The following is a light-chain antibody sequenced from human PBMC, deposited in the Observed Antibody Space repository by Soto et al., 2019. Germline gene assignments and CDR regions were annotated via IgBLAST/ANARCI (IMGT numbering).Light chain of an antibody. CDR2: GAS. J-gene: IGKJ1*01. CDR1: QSVSSN. Sequence: EIVMTQSPATLSVSPGERATLSCRASQSVSSNLAWYLQKPGQAPRLLIYGASTRATGIPARFSGSGSGTEFTLTISSLQSEDFAVYYCQQYNNWPRRTFGRGTKVEIK. V-gene: IGKV3-15*01. CDR3: QQYNNWPRRT.